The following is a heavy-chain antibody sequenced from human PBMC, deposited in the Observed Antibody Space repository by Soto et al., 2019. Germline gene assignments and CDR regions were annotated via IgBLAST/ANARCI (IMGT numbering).Heavy chain of an antibody. CDR3: ARDPGYYYDSSGYLDY. V-gene: IGHV3-30-3*01. CDR1: GFTFSSYA. CDR2: ISYDGSNK. D-gene: IGHD3-22*01. Sequence: VQLLESGGGLVQPGRSLRLSCAASGFTFSSYAMHWVRQAPGKGLEWVAVISYDGSNKYYADSVKGRFTISRDNSKNTLYLQMNSLRAEDTAVYYCARDPGYYYDSSGYLDYWGQGTLVTVSS. J-gene: IGHJ4*02.